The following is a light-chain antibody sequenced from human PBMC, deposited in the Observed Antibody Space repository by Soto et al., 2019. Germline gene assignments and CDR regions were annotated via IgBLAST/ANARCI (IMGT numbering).Light chain of an antibody. J-gene: IGKJ5*01. CDR2: LGY. V-gene: IGKV2-28*01. Sequence: DIVMTQSPLSLPVTPGEPASISCRSSQSLLHSNGYNYLDWQLQKPGQSPQLLIYLGYNRASVDPDKFTVNRSDTDFTLKTIRVEAEDFEVHYCIHAPQPSITLSQGTRLEIK. CDR1: QSLLHSNGYNY. CDR3: IHAPQPSIT.